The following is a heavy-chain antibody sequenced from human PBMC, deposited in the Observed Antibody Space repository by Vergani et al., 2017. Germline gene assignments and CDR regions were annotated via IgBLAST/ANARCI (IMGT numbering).Heavy chain of an antibody. CDR2: IWYDGSKE. Sequence: QVQLEVSGGGVVQPGRSLRLSCAGSGFTLSSHAMHWVRQAPGKGLEWVAFIWYDGSKEYYADSVKGRFTISRDNSKNTLYLQMNNLRAADTAVYYCARDGRIDAEGTELDYWGQGTLVTVSS. CDR1: GFTLSSHA. D-gene: IGHD1-14*01. CDR3: ARDGRIDAEGTELDY. J-gene: IGHJ4*02. V-gene: IGHV3-33*01.